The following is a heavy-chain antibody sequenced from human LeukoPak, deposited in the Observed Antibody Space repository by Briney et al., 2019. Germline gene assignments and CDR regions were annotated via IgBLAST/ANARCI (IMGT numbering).Heavy chain of an antibody. D-gene: IGHD2-15*01. CDR3: ARDCGGGSCYGPYDAFDI. Sequence: PGGSLRLSCAASGFTVSSNYMSWVRQAPGKGLEWVSLIYSGGSTYSADSVKGRFTISRDNSKNTLYLQMNSLRAEDTAVYYCARDCGGGSCYGPYDAFDIWGQGTMVTVSS. CDR2: IYSGGST. CDR1: GFTVSSNY. J-gene: IGHJ3*02. V-gene: IGHV3-53*01.